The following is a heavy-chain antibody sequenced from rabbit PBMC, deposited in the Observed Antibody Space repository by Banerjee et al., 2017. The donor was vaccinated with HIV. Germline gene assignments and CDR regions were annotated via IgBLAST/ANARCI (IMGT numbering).Heavy chain of an antibody. J-gene: IGHJ4*01. CDR3: VREVYHILGL. CDR1: GFSFSNKAV. CDR2: INAVTGKA. D-gene: IGHD1-1*01. Sequence: QEQLVESGGGLVKPEGSLKLSCIASGFSFSNKAVMCWVRQAPGKGLEWIACINAVTGKAVYASWAKGRFTFSKTSSTTVTLQMTRLTAADTATYFCVREVYHILGLWGPGTLVTVS. V-gene: IGHV1S45*01.